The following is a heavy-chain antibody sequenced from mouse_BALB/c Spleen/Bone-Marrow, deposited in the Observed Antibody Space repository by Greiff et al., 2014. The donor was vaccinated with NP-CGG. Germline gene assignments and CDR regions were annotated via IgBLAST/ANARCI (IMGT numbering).Heavy chain of an antibody. D-gene: IGHD2-3*01. V-gene: IGHV14-3*02. CDR3: ANDWFAY. CDR2: IDPANGNT. J-gene: IGHJ3*01. CDR1: GFNIKDTY. Sequence: DVHLVESGAELVKPGASVKLSCTASGFNIKDTYMHWVKQRPEQGLEWIGRIDPANGNTKYDPEFQGKATITADTSSNTAHLHLSSLTSEDTAVYYCANDWFAYWGQGTLVTVSA.